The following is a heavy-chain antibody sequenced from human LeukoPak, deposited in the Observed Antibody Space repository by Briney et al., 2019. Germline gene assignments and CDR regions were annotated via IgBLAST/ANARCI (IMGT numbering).Heavy chain of an antibody. J-gene: IGHJ4*02. D-gene: IGHD1-14*01. CDR2: INPNSGGT. CDR1: GYTFTGYY. Sequence: ASVKVSCKASGYTFTGYYMHWVRQAPGQGLEWMGWINPNSGGTNCAQKFQGRVTMTRDTSISTAYMELSRLRSDDTAVYYCAITVTGPDYYFDYWGQGTLVTVSS. CDR3: AITVTGPDYYFDY. V-gene: IGHV1-2*02.